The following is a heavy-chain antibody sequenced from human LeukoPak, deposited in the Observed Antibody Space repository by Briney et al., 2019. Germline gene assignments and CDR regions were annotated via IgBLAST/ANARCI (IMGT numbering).Heavy chain of an antibody. CDR3: ARQDSGTYLNPLDI. Sequence: SETLSLTRTVSGGSISSSSYYWGWIRQPPGKGLEWIGSIYYSGTTYYNPSLKSRVTISVDTSKNQLSLKLRSVTAADTAVYYCARQDSGTYLNPLDIWGQGTVVTVSS. CDR2: IYYSGTT. CDR1: GGSISSSSYY. D-gene: IGHD1-26*01. V-gene: IGHV4-39*01. J-gene: IGHJ3*02.